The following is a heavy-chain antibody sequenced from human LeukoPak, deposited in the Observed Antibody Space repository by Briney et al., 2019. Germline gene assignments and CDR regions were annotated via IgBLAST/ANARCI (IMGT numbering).Heavy chain of an antibody. CDR2: IKSETDGGAT. J-gene: IGHJ4*02. V-gene: IGHV3-15*07. CDR3: ITQKTAIGIAVNFDY. D-gene: IGHD6-19*01. Sequence: GGSLRLSCAASGFTFNNAWMNWVRQAPGKGLEWVGRIKSETDGGATDYAAPVKGRFTISRDDSKNTLFLQMNSLKTEDTAVYYCITQKTAIGIAVNFDYWGQGTLVTVSS. CDR1: GFTFNNAW.